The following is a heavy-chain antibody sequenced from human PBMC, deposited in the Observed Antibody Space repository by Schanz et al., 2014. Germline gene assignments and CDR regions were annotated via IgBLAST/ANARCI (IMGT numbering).Heavy chain of an antibody. V-gene: IGHV1-69*02. D-gene: IGHD3-10*01. J-gene: IGHJ4*02. Sequence: QVQLVQSGAEVKKPGASVKVSCKASGGTFSSYTISWVRQAPGQGLEWMGRIIPILGIANYAQKFQGRVTITADRSTSTAYVELSSLRSEDTAVYYCARGSPENMIRGELDYRGQGTLVAGSS. CDR3: ARGSPENMIRGELDY. CDR2: IIPILGIA. CDR1: GGTFSSYT.